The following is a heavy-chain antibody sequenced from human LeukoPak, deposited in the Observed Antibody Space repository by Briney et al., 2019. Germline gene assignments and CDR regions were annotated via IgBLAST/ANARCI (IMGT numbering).Heavy chain of an antibody. Sequence: PSETLSLTCTVSGGSISTYYWNWIRQPPGKGLEWIAYIYYSGSTNYNPSLKSRVTISVDTSKNQFSLKLSSVTAADTAVYYCARESDGYTDDAFDIWGQGTMVTVSP. J-gene: IGHJ3*02. CDR2: IYYSGST. CDR3: ARESDGYTDDAFDI. D-gene: IGHD5-24*01. V-gene: IGHV4-59*01. CDR1: GGSISTYY.